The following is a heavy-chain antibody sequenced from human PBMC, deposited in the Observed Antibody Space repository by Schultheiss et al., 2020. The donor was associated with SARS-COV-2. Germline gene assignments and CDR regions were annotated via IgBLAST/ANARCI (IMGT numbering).Heavy chain of an antibody. CDR3: AREDIVVVPAANPFDP. CDR1: GFTFSNAW. Sequence: GGSLRLSCAASGFTFSNAWMSWVRQAPGKGLEWVGRIKSKTDGGTTDYAAPVEGRFTISRDDSKNTLYLQMNSLRAEDTAVYYCAREDIVVVPAANPFDPWGQGTLVTVSS. CDR2: IKSKTDGGTT. D-gene: IGHD2-2*01. J-gene: IGHJ5*02. V-gene: IGHV3-15*01.